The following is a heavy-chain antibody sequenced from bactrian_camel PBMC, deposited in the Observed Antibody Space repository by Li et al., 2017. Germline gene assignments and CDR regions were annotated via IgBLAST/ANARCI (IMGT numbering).Heavy chain of an antibody. CDR2: ITTDGTT. Sequence: VQLVESGGGSVQPGESLQLSCTASRYIFSRCGMGWYRQAPGKEDERELVSTITTDGTTRYVNSVKGRFTISQDNAKNTLYLQMNSLKTEDTAVYYCAAGTWGKDVDYDCLNYWGQGTQVTVS. D-gene: IGHD4*01. CDR1: RYIFSRCG. V-gene: IGHV3S53*01. CDR3: AAGTWGKDVDYDCLNY. J-gene: IGHJ4*01.